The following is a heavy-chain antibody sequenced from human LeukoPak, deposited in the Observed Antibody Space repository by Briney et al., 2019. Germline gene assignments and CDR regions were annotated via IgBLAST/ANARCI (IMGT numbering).Heavy chain of an antibody. Sequence: GASVTVSCEASGYTFTGYYMHWVRQAPGQGLEWMGRINPNSGGPNYAQKFQGRVTMTRDTSISTAYMGLSRLRSDDTAVYYCASDILTGYYAMDVWGQGTTVTVSS. V-gene: IGHV1-2*06. J-gene: IGHJ6*02. CDR2: INPNSGGP. D-gene: IGHD3-9*01. CDR3: ASDILTGYYAMDV. CDR1: GYTFTGYY.